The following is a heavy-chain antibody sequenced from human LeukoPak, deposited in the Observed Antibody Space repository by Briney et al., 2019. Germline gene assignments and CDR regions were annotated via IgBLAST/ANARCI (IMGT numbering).Heavy chain of an antibody. CDR2: INHSGST. D-gene: IGHD3-3*01. J-gene: IGHJ6*02. Sequence: SETLSLTCAVYGGSFSGYYWSWIRQPPGKGLEWIGEINHSGSTYYNPSLKSRVTISVDTSKNQFSLKLSSVTAADTAVYYCARSVLRFLEWSYYYYGMDVWGQGTTVTVSS. V-gene: IGHV4-34*01. CDR3: ARSVLRFLEWSYYYYGMDV. CDR1: GGSFSGYY.